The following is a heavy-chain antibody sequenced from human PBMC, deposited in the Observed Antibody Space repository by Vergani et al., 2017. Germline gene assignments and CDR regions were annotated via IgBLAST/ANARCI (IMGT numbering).Heavy chain of an antibody. D-gene: IGHD2-2*01. Sequence: QVQLQESGPGLVKPSQTLSLTCTVSGGSISSGSYYWSWIRQPAGKGLEWIGRIYTSGSTNYNPSLKSRVTMSVDTSKNQFSLKLSSVTAAATAVYYCARDKRGYCSSTSCYAPIGYWGQGTLVTVSS. V-gene: IGHV4-61*02. CDR1: GGSISSGSYY. CDR2: IYTSGST. CDR3: ARDKRGYCSSTSCYAPIGY. J-gene: IGHJ4*02.